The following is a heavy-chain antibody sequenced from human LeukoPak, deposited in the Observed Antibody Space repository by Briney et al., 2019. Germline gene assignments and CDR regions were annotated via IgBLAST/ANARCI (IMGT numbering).Heavy chain of an antibody. CDR2: ISAYNGNT. D-gene: IGHD1-26*01. CDR3: ARWDLNLDAFDI. V-gene: IGHV1-18*01. Sequence: ASVKVSCKASGYTFTSYGISWVRQAPGQGLEWMGWISAYNGNTNYAQKLQGRVTMTTDTSTNTAYMGLRSLRSDDTVVYYCARWDLNLDAFDIWGQGTMVTVSS. J-gene: IGHJ3*02. CDR1: GYTFTSYG.